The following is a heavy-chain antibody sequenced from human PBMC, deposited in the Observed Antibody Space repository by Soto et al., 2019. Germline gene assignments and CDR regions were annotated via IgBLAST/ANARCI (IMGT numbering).Heavy chain of an antibody. CDR2: TYYRSKWYN. D-gene: IGHD3-3*01. J-gene: IGHJ5*02. Sequence: QTLSLTCAGSGGSVSSNRAVWNSIRQSPSRGLEGLGRTYYRSKWYNDYAVSVKSRITINPDTSKNQFSLQLNSVTPEDAAVYYCAREARPPYYDFWSGYYRDNWFDPWGQGTLVTVSS. CDR3: AREARPPYYDFWSGYYRDNWFDP. CDR1: GGSVSSNRAV. V-gene: IGHV6-1*01.